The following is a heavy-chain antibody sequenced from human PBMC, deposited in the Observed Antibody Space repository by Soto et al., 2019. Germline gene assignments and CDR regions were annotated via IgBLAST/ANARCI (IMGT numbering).Heavy chain of an antibody. CDR3: ARVHFIFDY. CDR1: GFTFSTYW. J-gene: IGHJ4*02. V-gene: IGHV3-7*01. Sequence: SGGSLRLSCVASGFTFSTYWMTWVRQAPGKGLEWVANIKQDGSEKYYVDSVKGRFTISRDNAKNSLYLQMNSLRAEDTAVYYCARVHFIFDYWGQGTLGTVSS. CDR2: IKQDGSEK.